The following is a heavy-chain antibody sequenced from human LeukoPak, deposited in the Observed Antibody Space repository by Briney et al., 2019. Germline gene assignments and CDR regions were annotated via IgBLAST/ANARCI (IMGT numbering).Heavy chain of an antibody. V-gene: IGHV4-39*01. J-gene: IGHJ4*02. CDR2: IYYRGSI. CDR1: GGSISSNGHY. D-gene: IGHD6-19*01. CDR3: ARRGSSGRSFDY. Sequence: SETLSLTCTVSGGSISSNGHYWGWIRQPPGKGLEWIGNIYYRGSIAYSRSLSSRVTMSIDTSKNQFSLKLSSVTAADTAVYYCARRGSSGRSFDYWGQGTLVTVSS.